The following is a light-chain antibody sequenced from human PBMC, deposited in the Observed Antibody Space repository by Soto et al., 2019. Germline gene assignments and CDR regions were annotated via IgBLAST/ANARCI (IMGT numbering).Light chain of an antibody. Sequence: EIVLTQSPGTLSLSPGERATLSCRASQSVSSSYLAWYQQKPGQAPRLLIYGASSRATGIPDRFSGSGSGTDFTLTISRLEPEDFAVYYCQQYGSLWTFGQGTNVDIK. CDR2: GAS. CDR3: QQYGSLWT. V-gene: IGKV3-20*01. CDR1: QSVSSSY. J-gene: IGKJ1*01.